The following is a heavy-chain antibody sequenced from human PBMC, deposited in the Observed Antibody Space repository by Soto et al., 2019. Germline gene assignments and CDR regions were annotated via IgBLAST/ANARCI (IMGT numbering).Heavy chain of an antibody. D-gene: IGHD3-16*01. V-gene: IGHV3-53*04. CDR1: GFTVSSNY. Sequence: VQLVESGGGLVQPGGSLRLSCAASGFTVSSNYMSWVRQAPGKGLEWVSIIYSGGSTYYADSVKGRFTISRHNSKNTLYLQMNSLRAEDTAVYYCARGGMTLYYYYYYMDVWGKGTTVTVSS. J-gene: IGHJ6*03. CDR2: IYSGGST. CDR3: ARGGMTLYYYYYYMDV.